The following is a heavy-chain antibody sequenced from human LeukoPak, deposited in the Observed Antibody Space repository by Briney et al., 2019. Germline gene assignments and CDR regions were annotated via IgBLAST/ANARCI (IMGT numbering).Heavy chain of an antibody. CDR2: IYYSGST. CDR3: ARESDPSWAFDI. D-gene: IGHD2-2*01. J-gene: IGHJ3*02. Sequence: SETLSLTCTVSGGSISSYYWSWIRQPPGKGLEWIGYIYYSGSTYYNPSLKSRVTISVDTSKNQFSLKLSSVTAADTAVYYCARESDPSWAFDIWGQGTMDTVSS. V-gene: IGHV4-59*12. CDR1: GGSISSYY.